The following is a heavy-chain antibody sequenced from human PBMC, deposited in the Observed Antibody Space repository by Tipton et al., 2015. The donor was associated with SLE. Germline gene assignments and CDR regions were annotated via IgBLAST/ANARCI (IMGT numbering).Heavy chain of an antibody. CDR1: GDSISSGY. Sequence: GLVKPSETLSLICTVSGDSISSGYWSWIRQPPGKGLEWIGYIYYSGSTNYNPSLKSRVTISVDTSKNQFSLKLSSVTAADTAVYYCARDEIVAGNNWFDPWGQGTLVTVSS. CDR2: IYYSGST. J-gene: IGHJ5*02. D-gene: IGHD3-22*01. V-gene: IGHV4-59*01. CDR3: ARDEIVAGNNWFDP.